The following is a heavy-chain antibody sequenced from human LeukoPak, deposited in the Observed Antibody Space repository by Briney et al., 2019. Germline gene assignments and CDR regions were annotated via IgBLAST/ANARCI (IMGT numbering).Heavy chain of an antibody. J-gene: IGHJ4*02. Sequence: GGSLRLSCAASGFLFNRYWMHWVRQTPGKGLVWVSRIYSDGSITNYADSVKGRFTISRDNAKNTLYLQMNSLRAADTAVYYCARESENYYGSASFYYFDYWGQGILVTVSS. CDR1: GFLFNRYW. CDR2: IYSDGSIT. CDR3: ARESENYYGSASFYYFDY. V-gene: IGHV3-74*01. D-gene: IGHD3-10*01.